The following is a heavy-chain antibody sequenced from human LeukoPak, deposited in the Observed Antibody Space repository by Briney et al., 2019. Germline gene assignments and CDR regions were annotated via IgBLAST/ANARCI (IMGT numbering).Heavy chain of an antibody. CDR1: GILFDHYA. CDR3: VKEIKVREFSTSVALEI. J-gene: IGHJ3*02. CDR2: INWDSGAK. V-gene: IGHV3-9*01. Sequence: GGSLRLSCVVSGILFDHYAMHWVRQAPGKGLEWVAGINWDSGAKGHADSVKGRFTISRDNAKNSLYLEMNSLRAEDTALYYCVKEIKVREFSTSVALEIWGQGTMVTVSS. D-gene: IGHD2-2*01.